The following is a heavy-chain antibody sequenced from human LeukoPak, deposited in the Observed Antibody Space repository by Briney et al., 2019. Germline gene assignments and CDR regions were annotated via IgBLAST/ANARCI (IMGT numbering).Heavy chain of an antibody. CDR2: IYSGGST. Sequence: GGSLRLSCAASGFTVSSNYMSWVRQAPGKGLEWVSVIYSGGSTYYADSVKGRFTISRDNSKNTLYLQMNSLRAEDTAVYHCARVDSRTAQFDYWGQGTLVTVSS. D-gene: IGHD6-13*01. V-gene: IGHV3-53*01. J-gene: IGHJ4*02. CDR3: ARVDSRTAQFDY. CDR1: GFTVSSNY.